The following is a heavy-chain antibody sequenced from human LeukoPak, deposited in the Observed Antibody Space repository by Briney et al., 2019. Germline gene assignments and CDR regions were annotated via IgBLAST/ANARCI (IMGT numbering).Heavy chain of an antibody. D-gene: IGHD3-10*01. V-gene: IGHV1-18*01. CDR1: GYTFTSYG. CDR2: ISAYNGNT. J-gene: IGHJ4*02. Sequence: ASVKVSCKASGYTFTSYGISWVRQAPGQGLEWMGWISAYNGNTNYAQKLQGRVTMTTDTSTSTAYMELRSLRSDDTAVYYCAKGHSGTYSPLFHYWGQGTLVTVSS. CDR3: AKGHSGTYSPLFHY.